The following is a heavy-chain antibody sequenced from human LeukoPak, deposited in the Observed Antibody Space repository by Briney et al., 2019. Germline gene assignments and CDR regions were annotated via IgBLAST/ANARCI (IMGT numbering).Heavy chain of an antibody. CDR2: IDPNSGGT. J-gene: IGHJ3*02. Sequence: ASVKVSCKASGYIFTDFHIHWVRQAPGQGLEWMGWIDPNSGGTNYAQKFQGRVTMTRDTSISTAYMELSRLISDDTAIYYCARDDSTSSQNAFDIWGLGTMVTVSS. D-gene: IGHD6-6*01. CDR3: ARDDSTSSQNAFDI. CDR1: GYIFTDFH. V-gene: IGHV1-2*02.